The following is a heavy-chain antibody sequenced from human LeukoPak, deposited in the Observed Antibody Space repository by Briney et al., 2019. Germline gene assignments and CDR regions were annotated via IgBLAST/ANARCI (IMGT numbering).Heavy chain of an antibody. CDR3: ARVMNYDSSGYYLGYFDY. J-gene: IGHJ4*02. CDR2: IYSGGST. Sequence: GGSLRLSCEASGFSFSTYWVTWVRQAPGKGLEWVSVIYSGGSTYYVDSVKGRFTISRDNSKNTLYLQMNSLRAEDTAVYYCARVMNYDSSGYYLGYFDYWGQGTLVTVSS. D-gene: IGHD3-22*01. CDR1: GFSFSTYW. V-gene: IGHV3-66*02.